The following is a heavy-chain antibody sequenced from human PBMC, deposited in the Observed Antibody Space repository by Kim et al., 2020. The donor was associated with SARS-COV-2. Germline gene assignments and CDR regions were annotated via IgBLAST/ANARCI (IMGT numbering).Heavy chain of an antibody. CDR1: GFIFFKYR. Sequence: GGSLRLSCAASGFIFFKYRMHWVRQAPGKGLEWVAVISYDGSDQNHADSVKGRFTVSRHNSKKTRFLQMGSLRGEDTAVYYCARSQDSRGYDYGSIAEVDHWGQGTQVTVSS. D-gene: IGHD5-18*01. V-gene: IGHV3-30*04. CDR3: ARSQDSRGYDYGSIAEVDH. J-gene: IGHJ4*02. CDR2: ISYDGSDQ.